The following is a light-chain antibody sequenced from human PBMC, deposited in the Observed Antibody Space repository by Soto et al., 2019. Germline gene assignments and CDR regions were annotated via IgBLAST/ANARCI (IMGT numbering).Light chain of an antibody. CDR1: SSDVGGYNY. V-gene: IGLV2-14*03. CDR3: SSYRTSNTRQIV. Sequence: QSALTQPASVSGSPGQSITISCTDTSSDVGGYNYVSWYQHHPGKAPKLMIYDVSNRPSGVSNRFSGSKSGNTASLSISGLQPEDEADYYCSSYRTSNTRQIVCGTGTKLTVL. J-gene: IGLJ1*01. CDR2: DVS.